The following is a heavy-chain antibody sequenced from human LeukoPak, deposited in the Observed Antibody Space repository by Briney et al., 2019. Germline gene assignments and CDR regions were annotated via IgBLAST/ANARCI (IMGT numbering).Heavy chain of an antibody. V-gene: IGHV1-24*01. CDR1: GYTLTELS. CDR3: ATSVTTVVFDI. D-gene: IGHD4-17*01. J-gene: IGHJ3*02. Sequence: SVKVSCKVSGYTLTELSIHWVRQAPGKGLEWMRGFDPEDGETIYAQKFQGRVTMTEDTSTDTAYMELSSLRSEDTAVYYCATSVTTVVFDIWGQGTMVTVSS. CDR2: FDPEDGET.